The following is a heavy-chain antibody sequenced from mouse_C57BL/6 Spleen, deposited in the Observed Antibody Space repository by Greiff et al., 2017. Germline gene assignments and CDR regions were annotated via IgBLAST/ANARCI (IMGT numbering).Heavy chain of an antibody. Sequence: VQLKQPGAELVMPGASVKLSCKASGYTFTSYWMHWVKQRPGQGLEWIGEIDPSDSYTNYNQKFKGKSTLTVDKSSSTAYMQLSSLTSEDSAVYYCARNYYGSTLDYWGQGTTLTVSS. J-gene: IGHJ2*01. CDR2: IDPSDSYT. CDR3: ARNYYGSTLDY. D-gene: IGHD1-1*01. CDR1: GYTFTSYW. V-gene: IGHV1-69*01.